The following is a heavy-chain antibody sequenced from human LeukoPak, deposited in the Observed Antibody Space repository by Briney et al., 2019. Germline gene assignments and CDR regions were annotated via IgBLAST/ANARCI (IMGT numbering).Heavy chain of an antibody. D-gene: IGHD6-6*01. V-gene: IGHV1-2*02. CDR1: GYTFTDYY. CDR3: GRKSAARKTSEFDY. Sequence: GASVKLSSKASGYTFTDYYMNWVRQAPGQGLEWMGWIHPNSGGTNYAQKFQGRVTMTRDTSISTAYMELSRLTSDDTAVYYCGRKSAARKTSEFDYWGQGTLVTVSS. J-gene: IGHJ4*02. CDR2: IHPNSGGT.